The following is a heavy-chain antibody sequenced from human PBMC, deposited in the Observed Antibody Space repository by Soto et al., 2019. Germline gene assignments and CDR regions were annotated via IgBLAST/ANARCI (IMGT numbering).Heavy chain of an antibody. CDR1: GGSISSNF. CDR3: ARLQRTVTAYYYYYDMDV. D-gene: IGHD2-21*02. J-gene: IGHJ6*02. V-gene: IGHV4-59*01. Sequence: QVQLQESGPGLVKPSETLSLTYTVSGGSISSNFWSWIRQPPRKGLEWIGNFYYTGSTNYNASLKSRVTISVDTSKNQFSLKLSSVTAADTAVYYCARLQRTVTAYYYYYDMDVWGQGTTVTVSS. CDR2: FYYTGST.